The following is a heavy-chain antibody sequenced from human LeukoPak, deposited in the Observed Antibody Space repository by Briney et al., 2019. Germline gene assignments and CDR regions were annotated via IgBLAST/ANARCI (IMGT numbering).Heavy chain of an antibody. CDR3: AREPRQIAAAKINWFDP. CDR1: GFTFSSYT. J-gene: IGHJ5*02. Sequence: PGGSLRLSCAASGFTFSSYTMNWVRQAPGKGLEWVSSISSSSSYIYYADSVKGRFTISRDNAKNSLYLQMNSLRAEDTAVYYCAREPRQIAAAKINWFDPWGQGTLVTVSS. V-gene: IGHV3-21*01. D-gene: IGHD6-13*01. CDR2: ISSSSSYI.